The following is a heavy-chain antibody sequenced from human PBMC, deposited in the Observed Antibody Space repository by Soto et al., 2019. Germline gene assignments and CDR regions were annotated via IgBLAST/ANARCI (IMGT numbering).Heavy chain of an antibody. Sequence: PSETLSLTCSVSGTSVSNYYWSWIRQPAGKGLEHIGRIYTSGSTSYNPSLKSRVTMSMDTSQTQIYLNLTSVTAADTAVYYCARGGIQLSYAFDHWGKGILVTVSS. CDR3: ARGGIQLSYAFDH. CDR2: IYTSGST. CDR1: GTSVSNYY. V-gene: IGHV4-4*07. J-gene: IGHJ4*02. D-gene: IGHD3-10*01.